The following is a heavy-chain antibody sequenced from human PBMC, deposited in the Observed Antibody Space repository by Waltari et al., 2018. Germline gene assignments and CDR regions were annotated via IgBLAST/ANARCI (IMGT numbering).Heavy chain of an antibody. Sequence: EVQLVESGGGLVQPGGSLRLSCAASGFTFSSYAMHWVRQAPGKGLEYVSAISSNGGSTYYANSVKGRFTISRDNSKNTLYLQMGSLRAEDMAVYYCARVRIGVRGYPDYWGQGTLVTVSS. CDR1: GFTFSSYA. D-gene: IGHD3-10*01. V-gene: IGHV3-64*01. J-gene: IGHJ4*02. CDR3: ARVRIGVRGYPDY. CDR2: ISSNGGST.